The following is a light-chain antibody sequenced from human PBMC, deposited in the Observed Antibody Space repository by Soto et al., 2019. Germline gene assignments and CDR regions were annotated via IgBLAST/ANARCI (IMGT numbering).Light chain of an antibody. CDR2: DVT. J-gene: IGLJ3*02. CDR3: SSYTNRNTPWV. Sequence: QSALTQPASVSGSPGQSITISCTGTSSDVGSHNYVSWYQHHPGNAPKLLVFDVTNRPSGVSDRFSASKSGNTASLTISGLQAEDESEYYCSSYTNRNTPWVFGVGTKLTAL. CDR1: SSDVGSHNY. V-gene: IGLV2-14*03.